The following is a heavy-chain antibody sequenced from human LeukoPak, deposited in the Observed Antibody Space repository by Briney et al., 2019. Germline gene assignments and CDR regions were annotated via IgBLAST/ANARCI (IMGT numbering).Heavy chain of an antibody. CDR2: ISSDGSKK. D-gene: IGHD3-3*01. J-gene: IGHJ1*01. Sequence: PGRSLRLSCAASGFTFIGYAMHWVRQAPGKGLEWVAVISSDGSKKYYADSVKGRFTLSRDNSKNTLYLQMNSLRAEDMAVYYCARDTVDNRSAYYYQYWGQGTLVTVSS. CDR1: GFTFIGYA. V-gene: IGHV3-30-3*01. CDR3: ARDTVDNRSAYYYQY.